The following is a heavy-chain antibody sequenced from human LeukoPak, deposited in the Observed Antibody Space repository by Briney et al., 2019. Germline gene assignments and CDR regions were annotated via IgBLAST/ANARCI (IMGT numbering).Heavy chain of an antibody. D-gene: IGHD1-26*01. CDR2: INHSGST. CDR3: ARGGESGSYYGPFDY. V-gene: IGHV4-34*01. J-gene: IGHJ4*02. CDR1: GGSFSGYY. Sequence: SETLSLTCAVYGGSFSGYYWSWIRQPPGKGLEWIGEINHSGSTNYNPSLKSRVTISVDTSKNQFSLELSSVTAADTAVYYCARGGESGSYYGPFDYWGQGTLVTVSP.